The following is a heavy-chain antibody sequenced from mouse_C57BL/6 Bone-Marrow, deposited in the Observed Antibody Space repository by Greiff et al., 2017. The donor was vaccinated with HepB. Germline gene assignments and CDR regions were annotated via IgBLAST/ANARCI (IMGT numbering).Heavy chain of an antibody. CDR1: GYTFTSYW. Sequence: VKLQQPGAELVKPGASVKLSCKASGYTFTSYWMHWVKQRPGQGLEWIGMIHPNSGSTNYNEKFKSKATLTVDKSSSTAYMQLSSLTSEDSAVYYCARGRYSRDWFAYWGQGTLVTVSA. CDR2: IHPNSGST. V-gene: IGHV1-64*01. CDR3: ARGRYSRDWFAY. J-gene: IGHJ3*01. D-gene: IGHD2-5*01.